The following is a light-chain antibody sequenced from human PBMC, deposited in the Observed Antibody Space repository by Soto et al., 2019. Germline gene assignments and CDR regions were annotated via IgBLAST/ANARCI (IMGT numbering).Light chain of an antibody. J-gene: IGKJ1*01. CDR2: LGS. CDR3: MQPLENFRT. CDR1: QSLLHSNGYNY. V-gene: IGKV2-28*01. Sequence: DIVLTQSPLSLPVIPGEPASISCRSSQSLLHSNGYNYLDWYLQKPGQSPQLLIYLGSNRASGVPDRFSGSGSDTYFTLEISRVEADDVGVYYCMQPLENFRTFGQGTKVDNK.